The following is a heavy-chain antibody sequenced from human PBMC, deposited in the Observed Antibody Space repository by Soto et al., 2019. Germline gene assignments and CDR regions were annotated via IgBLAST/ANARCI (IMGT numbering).Heavy chain of an antibody. CDR2: INQGGSEK. CDR1: GFTFSSYW. J-gene: IGHJ3*02. V-gene: IGHV3-7*01. D-gene: IGHD4-17*01. CDR3: ATTSTDAFDI. Sequence: EVQLVESGGGLVQPGGSLRLSCAASGFTFSSYWMSWVRQAPGKGLEWVANINQGGSEKYYVYSVKGGFTISRDNAKNSLYLQMNSLRAEDTAVYYCATTSTDAFDIWGQGTMVTVSS.